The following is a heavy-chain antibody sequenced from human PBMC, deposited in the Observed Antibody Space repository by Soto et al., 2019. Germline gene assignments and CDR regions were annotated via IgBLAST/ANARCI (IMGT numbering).Heavy chain of an antibody. D-gene: IGHD3-22*01. CDR3: TTAPLGFLAYYYDSSGPSDV. CDR2: IKSKTDGGTT. Sequence: GGSLRFSCAASGFTFSNAWMSWVRQAPGKGLEWVGRIKSKTDGGTTDYAAPVKGRFTISRDDSKNTLYLQMNSLKTEDTAVYYCTTAPLGFLAYYYDSSGPSDVWGQGTTVTVSS. V-gene: IGHV3-15*01. CDR1: GFTFSNAW. J-gene: IGHJ6*02.